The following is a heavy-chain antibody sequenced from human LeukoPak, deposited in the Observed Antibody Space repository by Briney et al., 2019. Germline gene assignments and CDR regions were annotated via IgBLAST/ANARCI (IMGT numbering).Heavy chain of an antibody. CDR1: GFTLDDSA. J-gene: IGHJ4*02. D-gene: IGHD6-13*01. CDR3: ARVTWAASTEYYFDY. V-gene: IGHV3-43*02. CDR2: ISGDGDNT. Sequence: GGSLRLSCVASGFTLDDSALHWVRQAPGKGLEWISLISGDGDNTYYADSVKGRFTISRDNAKNSLYLQMNSLRAEDTAVYYCARVTWAASTEYYFDYWGQGTLVTVSS.